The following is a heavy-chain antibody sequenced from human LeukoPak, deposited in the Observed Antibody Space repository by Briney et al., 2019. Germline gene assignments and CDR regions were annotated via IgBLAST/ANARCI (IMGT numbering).Heavy chain of an antibody. Sequence: PGGSLRLSCAASGFTFSSYWMHWVRQAPGKGLVWVSRINSDGSNTSYADSVKGRFTISRDNAKNTLYLQMNSLRAEDTAVYYCARGEHIVVMTAIRHAFDYWGQGTMVTVSS. CDR3: ARGEHIVVMTAIRHAFDY. J-gene: IGHJ3*01. CDR1: GFTFSSYW. CDR2: INSDGSNT. D-gene: IGHD2-21*02. V-gene: IGHV3-74*01.